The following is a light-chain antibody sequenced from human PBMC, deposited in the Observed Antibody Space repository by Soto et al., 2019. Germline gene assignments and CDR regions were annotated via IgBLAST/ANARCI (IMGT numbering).Light chain of an antibody. CDR3: SSYTSSSTLLYV. Sequence: QSALTQPASVSGSPGQSITISCTGTSSDVGGYNYVSWYQQHPDKAPKLMIYDVSNRTSGDSNRFSGSKSGNTASLTISGLQAEDEADYYCSSYTSSSTLLYVFGTGTKVTVL. CDR2: DVS. CDR1: SSDVGGYNY. J-gene: IGLJ1*01. V-gene: IGLV2-14*01.